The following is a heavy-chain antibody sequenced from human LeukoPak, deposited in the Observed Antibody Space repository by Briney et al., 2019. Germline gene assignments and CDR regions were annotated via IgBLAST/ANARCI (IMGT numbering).Heavy chain of an antibody. J-gene: IGHJ4*02. V-gene: IGHV4-61*02. CDR2: IYTSGST. CDR1: GGSISSGSYY. Sequence: SETLSLTCTVSGGSISSGSYYWSWIRQPAGKGLEWIGRIYTSGSTNYNPSLKSRVTISVDTTKNQFSLKLSSVTAADTAVYYCARDPLLDPVAAAGTEGFDYWGQGTLVTVSS. CDR3: ARDPLLDPVAAAGTEGFDY. D-gene: IGHD6-13*01.